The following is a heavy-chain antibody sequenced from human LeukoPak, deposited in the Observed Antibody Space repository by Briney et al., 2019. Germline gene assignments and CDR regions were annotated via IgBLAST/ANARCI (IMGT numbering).Heavy chain of an antibody. CDR3: ARDPSRYYYDSSGYYSPKSFDY. V-gene: IGHV3-30-3*01. CDR1: GFTFSSYA. Sequence: GGSLRLSCAASGFTFSSYAMHWVRQAPVKGLEWVAVISYDGSNKYYADSVKGRFTISRDNSKNTLYLQMNSLRAEDTAVYYCARDPSRYYYDSSGYYSPKSFDYWGQGTLVTVSS. J-gene: IGHJ4*02. CDR2: ISYDGSNK. D-gene: IGHD3-22*01.